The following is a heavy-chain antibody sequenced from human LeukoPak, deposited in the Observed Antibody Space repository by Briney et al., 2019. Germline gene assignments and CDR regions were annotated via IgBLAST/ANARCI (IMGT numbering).Heavy chain of an antibody. J-gene: IGHJ3*02. Sequence: PSETLSLTCTVSGGSISRFYGSWLRKPPGEGLEGIGYIYYRGSTNYNPSLKSRVTISVDTYKNLSALKLSSVTAADTALYYCASIPKHAFDIWGEGTMVTVSS. CDR2: IYYRGST. CDR3: ASIPKHAFDI. V-gene: IGHV4-59*01. CDR1: GGSISRFY.